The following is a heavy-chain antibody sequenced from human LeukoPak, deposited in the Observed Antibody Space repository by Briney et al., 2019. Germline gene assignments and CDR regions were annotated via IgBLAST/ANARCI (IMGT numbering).Heavy chain of an antibody. J-gene: IGHJ4*02. CDR2: IYYSGST. Sequence: PSETLSLTCTVSGDSINSYYWSWIRQPPGEELEWIGYIYYSGSTNYNPSLESRVTISVDTSKNQFFLIMSSVTAADTALYYCARHSGYYIDYWGQGTLVTVSS. V-gene: IGHV4-59*08. CDR3: ARHSGYYIDY. CDR1: GDSINSYY. D-gene: IGHD3-3*01.